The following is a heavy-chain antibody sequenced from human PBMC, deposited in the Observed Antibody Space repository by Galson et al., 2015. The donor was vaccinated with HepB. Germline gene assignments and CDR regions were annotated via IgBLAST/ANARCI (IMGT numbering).Heavy chain of an antibody. CDR2: IIPILGIA. V-gene: IGHV1-69*10. D-gene: IGHD3-22*01. CDR1: GGTFSSYA. CDR3: ARRGDSSGYYWGAFDI. Sequence: SVKVSCKASGGTFSSYAISWVRQAPGQGLEWMGGIIPILGIANYAQKFQGRVTITADKSTSTAYMELSSLRSEDTAVYYCARRGDSSGYYWGAFDIWGQGTMVTVSS. J-gene: IGHJ3*02.